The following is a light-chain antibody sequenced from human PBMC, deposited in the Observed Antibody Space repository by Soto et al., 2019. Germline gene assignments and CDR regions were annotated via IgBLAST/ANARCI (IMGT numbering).Light chain of an antibody. CDR3: RSYTSSNTRQIV. Sequence: QSVLTQPASVSGSPGQSITISCTGTSSDVGGYNYVSWYQRHPGKAPKLMIFDVSNRPSGVSNRFSGSKSANTASLTISGLQAEDEADYFCRSYTSSNTRQIVFGTGTKVTVL. CDR1: SSDVGGYNY. V-gene: IGLV2-14*03. J-gene: IGLJ1*01. CDR2: DVS.